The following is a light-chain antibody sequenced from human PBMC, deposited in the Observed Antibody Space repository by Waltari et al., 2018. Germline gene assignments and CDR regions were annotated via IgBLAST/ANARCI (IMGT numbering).Light chain of an antibody. V-gene: IGKV3-15*01. CDR3: QQYNNWRT. Sequence: EVLMTQSPATLSVSPGERATLSCRASQSISRNLAWYQQKPGQAPRLLIYGASTRATGIPARSSGSGSGTEFTLTISSLQSEDFAVYYCQQYNNWRTFGQGTKLEIK. J-gene: IGKJ2*01. CDR1: QSISRN. CDR2: GAS.